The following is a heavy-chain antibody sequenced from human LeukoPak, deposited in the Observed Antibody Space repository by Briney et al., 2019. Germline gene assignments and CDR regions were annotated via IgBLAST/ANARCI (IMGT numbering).Heavy chain of an antibody. V-gene: IGHV4-39*01. D-gene: IGHD3-10*02. CDR3: ARRLKPMFSFASYFHY. J-gene: IGHJ4*02. CDR1: GDSISSSPYY. Sequence: SETLSLTGTVSGDSISSSPYYWDWIRQPPGKGLEWIGSIYYSGSTYYNPSLTSRVTISVDTSKNQFSLKLSSVTAADTAVYYCARRLKPMFSFASYFHYWGQGTLVTVSS. CDR2: IYYSGST.